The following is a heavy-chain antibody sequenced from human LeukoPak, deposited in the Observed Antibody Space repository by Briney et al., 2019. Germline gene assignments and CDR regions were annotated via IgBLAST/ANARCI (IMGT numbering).Heavy chain of an antibody. Sequence: GGSLRLSCAASGFTFSSYAMHWVRQAPGKGLEWVAVISYDGSNKYYADSVKGRFTISRDHSKNTLYLQMNSLRAEDTAVYYCARIHTFSSSWSYYYYYYGMDVWGQGTTVTVSS. J-gene: IGHJ6*02. D-gene: IGHD6-13*01. CDR1: GFTFSSYA. CDR2: ISYDGSNK. CDR3: ARIHTFSSSWSYYYYYYGMDV. V-gene: IGHV3-30*04.